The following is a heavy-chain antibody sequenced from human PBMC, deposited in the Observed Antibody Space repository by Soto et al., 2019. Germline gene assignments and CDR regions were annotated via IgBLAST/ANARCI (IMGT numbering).Heavy chain of an antibody. D-gene: IGHD3-22*01. Sequence: PGGSLRLSCTASGFTFSSYAMHWVRQAPGKGLEWVAFISHDGNTTYYADSVKGRFSISRDNSKNTLYLQMNSLRTEDTAMFYCARARDYYDSTTYYVGHRADYWGQGTLVTVSS. CDR1: GFTFSSYA. V-gene: IGHV3-30-3*01. J-gene: IGHJ4*02. CDR2: ISHDGNTT. CDR3: ARARDYYDSTTYYVGHRADY.